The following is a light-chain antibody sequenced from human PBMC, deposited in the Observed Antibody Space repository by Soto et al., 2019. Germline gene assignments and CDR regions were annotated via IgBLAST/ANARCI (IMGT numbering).Light chain of an antibody. CDR2: KAS. V-gene: IGKV1-5*03. CDR3: QQYNDYSWT. Sequence: DIQMTQSPSTLSASVGDRVSITCRASQTINNLMAWYQQKPGQAPKLLIYKASTLEIGVPSRFSGSGSGTEFTLTISSLQPDDVAIYYCQQYNDYSWTFGQGTKVDI. J-gene: IGKJ1*01. CDR1: QTINNL.